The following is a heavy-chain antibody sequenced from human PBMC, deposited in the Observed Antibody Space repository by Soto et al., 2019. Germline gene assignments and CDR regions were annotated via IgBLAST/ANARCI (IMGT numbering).Heavy chain of an antibody. J-gene: IGHJ6*02. D-gene: IGHD5-18*01. V-gene: IGHV1-69*01. Sequence: SVKVSCKASGGTFSSYAISWVRQAPGQGLEWMGGIIPIFGTANYAQKFQGRVTITADESTSTAYMELSSLRSEDTAVYYCARREVRYRYRARYYYGMDVRGQGTTVTVSS. CDR2: IIPIFGTA. CDR3: ARREVRYRYRARYYYGMDV. CDR1: GGTFSSYA.